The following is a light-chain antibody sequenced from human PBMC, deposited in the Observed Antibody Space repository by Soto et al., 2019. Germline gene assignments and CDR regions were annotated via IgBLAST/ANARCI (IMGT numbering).Light chain of an antibody. J-gene: IGKJ4*01. Sequence: DVVMTQSPLSLPVTLGQPASISCRSSQSLVHSDGNTYLNWYQQRPGQSPRRLMSKVSKRDSGVPDRCSGSGSGTEFTLIISRVEAEDVGVYFCMQGTHWPLTFGGGTKVEIK. CDR1: QSLVHSDGNTY. V-gene: IGKV2-30*02. CDR3: MQGTHWPLT. CDR2: KVS.